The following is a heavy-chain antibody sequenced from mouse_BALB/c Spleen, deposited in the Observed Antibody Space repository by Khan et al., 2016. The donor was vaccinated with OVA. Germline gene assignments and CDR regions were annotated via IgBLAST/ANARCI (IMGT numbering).Heavy chain of an antibody. V-gene: IGHV5-6*01. Sequence: QLKQSGGDLVKPEGSLKLSCAASGFTFSTYGMSWVRQTPDKRLEWVATISSGGSYTYYPDSVQGRFTISRDNAKNTLYLQMSSLKSEDTAMFYCARLAYYYDSEGFAYWGQGTLVTVSA. CDR1: GFTFSTYG. J-gene: IGHJ3*01. D-gene: IGHD1-1*01. CDR2: ISSGGSYT. CDR3: ARLAYYYDSEGFAY.